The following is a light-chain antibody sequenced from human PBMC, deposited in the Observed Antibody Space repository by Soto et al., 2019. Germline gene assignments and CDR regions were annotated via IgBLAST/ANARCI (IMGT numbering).Light chain of an antibody. CDR2: GTS. V-gene: IGKV3-20*01. CDR1: QSVINNY. CDR3: QQYHSTFRA. J-gene: IGKJ1*01. Sequence: VLTQSPGTLSLSPGDSATLSCTTSQSVINNYVAWYQQKPGQAPRLIIYGTSGRATGIPDRFTAGGSGTDFTLTISRLEPDDCAVYYCQQYHSTFRAFGQGTKVEIK.